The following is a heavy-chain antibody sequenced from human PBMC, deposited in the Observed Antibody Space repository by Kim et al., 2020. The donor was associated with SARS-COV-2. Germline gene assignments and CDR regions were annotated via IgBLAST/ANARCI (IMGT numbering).Heavy chain of an antibody. CDR3: ARGETTLVAAAVHFDS. CDR2: INPNSGGT. CDR1: GYTFTDYF. Sequence: ASVKVSCKASGYTFTDYFMHWVRLAPGQGLEWMGWINPNSGGTKYAQKFQSRVTMTRDTSIRTAYMELSRLRYDDTAVYYCARGETTLVAAAVHFDSWGQGTLVTVSS. V-gene: IGHV1-2*02. J-gene: IGHJ4*02. D-gene: IGHD2-2*01.